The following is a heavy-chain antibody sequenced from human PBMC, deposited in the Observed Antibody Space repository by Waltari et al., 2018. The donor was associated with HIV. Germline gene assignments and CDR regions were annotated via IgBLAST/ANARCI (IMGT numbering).Heavy chain of an antibody. CDR3: ARDGSGSYSAAVWFDP. CDR1: GGSISSSSYY. V-gene: IGHV4-39*01. D-gene: IGHD3-10*01. Sequence: QLQLQESGPGLVKPSETLSLTCTVSGGSISSSSYYWGWIRQPPGKGLEWIGSIDYSGSTYYNPSLKSRVTISVDTSKNQFSLKLSSVTAADTAVYYCARDGSGSYSAAVWFDPWGQGTLVTVSS. J-gene: IGHJ5*02. CDR2: IDYSGST.